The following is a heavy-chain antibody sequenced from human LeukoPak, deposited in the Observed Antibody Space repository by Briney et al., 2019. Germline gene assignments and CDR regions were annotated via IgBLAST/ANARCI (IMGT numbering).Heavy chain of an antibody. Sequence: PGRCLRLSCAASGFTFSSYAMGWVRQAPGKGMEYVSSISINGGSTYYANSVKGRFTISRDNSKNTLYLQMGSLRDEDMAVYYCARGALPGTTGGWFDPWGQGTLVTVSS. CDR3: ARGALPGTTGGWFDP. CDR2: ISINGGST. CDR1: GFTFSSYA. V-gene: IGHV3-64*01. D-gene: IGHD1-1*01. J-gene: IGHJ5*02.